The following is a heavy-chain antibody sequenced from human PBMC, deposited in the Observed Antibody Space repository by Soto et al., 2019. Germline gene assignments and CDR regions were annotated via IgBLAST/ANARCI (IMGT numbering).Heavy chain of an antibody. V-gene: IGHV3-33*01. CDR1: GFTFSSYG. CDR3: ARTMVRGVADY. J-gene: IGHJ4*02. D-gene: IGHD3-10*01. Sequence: QVQLVESGGGVVQPGRSLRLSCAASGFTFSSYGMHWVRQAPGKGLEWVAVIWYDGSNKYYADSVKGRFTISRDNSKNTLYLQMNSLRAEDTAVYYCARTMVRGVADYCGQGTLVTVSS. CDR2: IWYDGSNK.